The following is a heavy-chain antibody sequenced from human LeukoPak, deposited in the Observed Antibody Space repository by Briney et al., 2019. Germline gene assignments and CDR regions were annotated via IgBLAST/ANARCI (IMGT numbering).Heavy chain of an antibody. CDR1: GGSFSGYY. Sequence: SETLSLTCAVYGGSFSGYYWSWIRQPPGKGLEWIGEINHSGSTNYNPSLKSRVTISVDTSKNQFSLKLSPVTAADTAVYYCARVGRFLEWLLSSSYYYYYMDVWGKGTTVTVSS. V-gene: IGHV4-34*01. J-gene: IGHJ6*03. CDR3: ARVGRFLEWLLSSSYYYYYMDV. CDR2: INHSGST. D-gene: IGHD3-3*01.